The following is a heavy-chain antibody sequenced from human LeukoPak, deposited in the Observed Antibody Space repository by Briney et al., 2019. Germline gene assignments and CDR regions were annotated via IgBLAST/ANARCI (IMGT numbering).Heavy chain of an antibody. J-gene: IGHJ4*02. Sequence: SETLSLTCAVYGGSFSGYYWSWIRQPPGKGLEWIGYIYYSGSTNYNPSLKSRVTISVDTSKNQFSLKLSSVTAADTAVYYCARGIRSGSQDYWGQGTLVTVSS. D-gene: IGHD6-19*01. V-gene: IGHV4-59*01. CDR1: GGSFSGYY. CDR3: ARGIRSGSQDY. CDR2: IYYSGST.